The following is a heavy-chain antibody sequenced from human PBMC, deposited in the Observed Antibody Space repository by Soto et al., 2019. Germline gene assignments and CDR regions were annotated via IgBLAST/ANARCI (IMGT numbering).Heavy chain of an antibody. V-gene: IGHV1-2*02. CDR2: INTRSGDT. Sequence: ASVKVSCKASGYTFSAYFINWVRQAPGQGLEWLGWINTRSGDTKYAQKFQGRVTLTRDTSVRTAYLELGSLRSDDTAVYHCAILGYDGTQALDYWGQGTLVTVSS. J-gene: IGHJ4*02. CDR1: GYTFSAYF. CDR3: AILGYDGTQALDY. D-gene: IGHD5-12*01.